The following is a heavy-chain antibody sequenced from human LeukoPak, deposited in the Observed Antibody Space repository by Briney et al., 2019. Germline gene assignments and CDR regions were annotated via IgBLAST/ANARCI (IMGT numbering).Heavy chain of an antibody. Sequence: PGGSLRLSCAASGLTFSDYYMSWIRQAPGKGLEWVSYISSSGSTIYYADSVKGRFTISRDNAKNSLYLQMNSLRAEDTAVYYCARAEGLVVVAATIDYWGQGTLVTVSS. V-gene: IGHV3-11*04. D-gene: IGHD2-15*01. J-gene: IGHJ4*02. CDR2: ISSSGSTI. CDR1: GLTFSDYY. CDR3: ARAEGLVVVAATIDY.